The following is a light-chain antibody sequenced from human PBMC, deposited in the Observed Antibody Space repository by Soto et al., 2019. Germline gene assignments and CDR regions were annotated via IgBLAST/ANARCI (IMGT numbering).Light chain of an antibody. J-gene: IGKJ1*01. Sequence: EIVLTQSPGTVSLSPGERATXSCRASQSISSTQLVWYQQKPGQAPTLLIFGASTRATGIPDRFSGSGSGTDFTLTISGLQPEDFAVYYCQQYGSSPGTFGQGTKLDIK. V-gene: IGKV3-20*01. CDR1: QSISSTQ. CDR3: QQYGSSPGT. CDR2: GAS.